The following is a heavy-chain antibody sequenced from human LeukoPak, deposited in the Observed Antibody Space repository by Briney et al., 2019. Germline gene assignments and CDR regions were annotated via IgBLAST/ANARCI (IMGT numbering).Heavy chain of an antibody. CDR1: GYTFTSYY. CDR3: AREGIAVAGTSGYYFDY. J-gene: IGHJ4*02. V-gene: IGHV1-46*01. D-gene: IGHD6-19*01. Sequence: ASVKVSCKASGYTFTSYYMHWVRQAPGQGLEWMGIINPSGGSTSYAQKFQGRVTMTRDTSTSTVYMELSSLRSEDTAVYYYAREGIAVAGTSGYYFDYWGQGTLVTASS. CDR2: INPSGGST.